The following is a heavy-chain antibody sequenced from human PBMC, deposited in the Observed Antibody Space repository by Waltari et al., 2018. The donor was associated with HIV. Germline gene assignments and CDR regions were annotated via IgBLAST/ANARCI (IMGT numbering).Heavy chain of an antibody. Sequence: QVQLVESGGGVVQPGRSLRLSCAASGFTFSSYGMHWVRQAPGKGLEWVAVISYDGSNKYYADSVKGRFTISRDNSKNTLYLQMNSLRAEDTAVYYCAKESEVAGLDYWGQGTLVTVSS. D-gene: IGHD6-19*01. V-gene: IGHV3-30*18. CDR2: ISYDGSNK. CDR1: GFTFSSYG. J-gene: IGHJ4*02. CDR3: AKESEVAGLDY.